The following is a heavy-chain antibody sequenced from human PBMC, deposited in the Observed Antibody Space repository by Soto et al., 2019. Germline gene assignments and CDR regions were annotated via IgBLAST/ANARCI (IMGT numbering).Heavy chain of an antibody. J-gene: IGHJ5*02. CDR2: IYYSEGT. CDR3: ARGDDYGDCGGWFGP. Sequence: QVQLQESGPGLVKPSQTLSLTCTVSGGSISSGYYYWSWIRQHPGKGLEWIGYIYYSEGTYSNPSLRSRLTISVDTSKNHFSLKLSSVTAADTAVYCCARGDDYGDCGGWFGPWGQGTLVSVSS. D-gene: IGHD4-17*01. CDR1: GGSISSGYYY. V-gene: IGHV4-31*03.